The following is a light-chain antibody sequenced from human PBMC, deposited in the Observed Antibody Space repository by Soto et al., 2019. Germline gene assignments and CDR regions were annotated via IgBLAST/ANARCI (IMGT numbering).Light chain of an antibody. J-gene: IGKJ1*01. CDR3: QQSWT. CDR2: KAS. V-gene: IGKV1-5*03. Sequence: DIQMTQSPSTLSASVGDRVTITCRASQSISSWLAWYQQKPGKAPKLLIYKASSLESGVPSRFSGSGSGTEFPLTIRALQPNVFATYYAQQSWTFGQGTKVKIK. CDR1: QSISSW.